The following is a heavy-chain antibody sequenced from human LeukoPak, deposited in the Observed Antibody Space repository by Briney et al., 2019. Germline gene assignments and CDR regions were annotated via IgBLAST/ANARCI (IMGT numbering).Heavy chain of an antibody. J-gene: IGHJ4*02. D-gene: IGHD6-19*01. Sequence: ASVKVSCKASGYTFTSYYMHWVRQAPGQGLEWMGWINPNSGGTNYAQKFQGRVTMTRDTSISTAYMELSRLISDDTAVYYCAKEYSSGWSRFDYWGQGTLVTVSS. CDR1: GYTFTSYY. V-gene: IGHV1-2*02. CDR3: AKEYSSGWSRFDY. CDR2: INPNSGGT.